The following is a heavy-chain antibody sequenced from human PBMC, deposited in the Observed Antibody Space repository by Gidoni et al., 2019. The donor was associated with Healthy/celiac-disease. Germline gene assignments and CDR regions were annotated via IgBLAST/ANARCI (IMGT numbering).Heavy chain of an antibody. CDR1: GGTFSSYA. CDR2: IIPIFGTA. V-gene: IGHV1-69*12. Sequence: QVQMVQSGAEVKKPGYSVKVSCKASGGTFSSYAISWVRQAPGQGLEWMGGIIPIFGTANYAQKFQGRVTITADESTSTAYVELSSLRSEDTAVYYCAVWGSYRQGGDYWGQGTLVTVSS. D-gene: IGHD3-16*02. J-gene: IGHJ4*02. CDR3: AVWGSYRQGGDY.